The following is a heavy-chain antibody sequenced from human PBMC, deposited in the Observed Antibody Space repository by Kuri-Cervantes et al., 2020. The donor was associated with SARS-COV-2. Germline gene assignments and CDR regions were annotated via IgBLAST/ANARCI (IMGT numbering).Heavy chain of an antibody. V-gene: IGHV4-59*08. D-gene: IGHD1-26*01. CDR3: ARHLSGSYWFDP. CDR2: IYYSGST. J-gene: IGHJ5*02. CDR1: GGSISSYY. Sequence: SETLSLTCTVSGGSISSYYWSWIRQPPGKGLEWIGYIYYSGSTYYNPSLKSLVTISVDTSKNQFSLKLSSVTAADTAVYYCARHLSGSYWFDPWGQGTLVTVSS.